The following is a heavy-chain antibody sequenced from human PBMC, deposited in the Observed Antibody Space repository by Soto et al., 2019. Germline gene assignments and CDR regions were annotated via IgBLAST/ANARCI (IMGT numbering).Heavy chain of an antibody. Sequence: QVQLVQSGAEVKKPGSSVKVSCKASGGTFSSYAISWVRQAPGQGLEWMGGIIPIFGTANYAQKFQGRVTITADESTSTDYMELSSLRSEDTAVYYCATTRPDYYYYGMDVWGQGTTVTVSS. V-gene: IGHV1-69*01. CDR2: IIPIFGTA. D-gene: IGHD1-1*01. J-gene: IGHJ6*02. CDR1: GGTFSSYA. CDR3: ATTRPDYYYYGMDV.